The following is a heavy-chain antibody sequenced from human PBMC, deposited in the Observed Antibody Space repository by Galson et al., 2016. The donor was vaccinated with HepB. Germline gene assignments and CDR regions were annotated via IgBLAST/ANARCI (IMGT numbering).Heavy chain of an antibody. CDR2: ISSSSTYI. D-gene: IGHD3-10*01. CDR1: GFTFSSYS. V-gene: IGHV3-21*01. J-gene: IGHJ4*02. Sequence: SLRLSCAASGFTFSSYSMNCVRQAPGKGLEWVSSISSSSTYIYYADSVKGRFTISRDNAKNSLYLQMNSLRAEDTAVYYCARQGYGGWVDYWGQGTLVTVSS. CDR3: ARQGYGGWVDY.